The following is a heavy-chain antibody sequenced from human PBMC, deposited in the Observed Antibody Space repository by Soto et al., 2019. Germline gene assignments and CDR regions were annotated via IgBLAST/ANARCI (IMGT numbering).Heavy chain of an antibody. D-gene: IGHD1-1*01. Sequence: ASVKVSCKASGSTFSSYAISWVRQAPGQGLEWIGIINPSGGSTSYAQKFQGRVTMTRDTSTSTVYMELSSLRSEDTAVYYCARDHQGPEGTLSQDTGQDYGMDVWGQGTTVTVSS. CDR1: GSTFSSYA. V-gene: IGHV1-46*01. CDR3: ARDHQGPEGTLSQDTGQDYGMDV. CDR2: INPSGGST. J-gene: IGHJ6*02.